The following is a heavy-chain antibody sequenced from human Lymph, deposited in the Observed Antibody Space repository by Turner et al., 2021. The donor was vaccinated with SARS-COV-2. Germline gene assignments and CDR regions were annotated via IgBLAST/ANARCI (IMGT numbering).Heavy chain of an antibody. CDR1: GFTFSSSG. J-gene: IGHJ4*02. V-gene: IGHV3-33*01. CDR2: IWFDGSNK. D-gene: IGHD3-16*01. Sequence: QVQLVESGGGVVQPGRSLRLSCAASGFTFSSSGMHWVRQVPVKGLEWVAVIWFDGSNKYYADSVKGRFTISRDNSKNTLYLQMNSLRAEDTAVYYCARHNGGRLDYWGQGTLVTVSS. CDR3: ARHNGGRLDY.